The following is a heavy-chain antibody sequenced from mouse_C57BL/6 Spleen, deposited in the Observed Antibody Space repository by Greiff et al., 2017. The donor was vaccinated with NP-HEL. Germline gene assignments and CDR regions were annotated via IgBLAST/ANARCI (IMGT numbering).Heavy chain of an antibody. Sequence: EVQRVESGGGLVQPGGSLKLSCAASGFTFSDYYMYWVRQTPEKRLEWVAYISNGGGSTYYPDTVNGRFTISRDNAKNTLYLQMSRLKSEDTAMYYCARPTTVVEGYWYFDVWGTGTTVTVSS. J-gene: IGHJ1*03. V-gene: IGHV5-12*01. CDR1: GFTFSDYY. CDR2: ISNGGGST. CDR3: ARPTTVVEGYWYFDV. D-gene: IGHD1-1*01.